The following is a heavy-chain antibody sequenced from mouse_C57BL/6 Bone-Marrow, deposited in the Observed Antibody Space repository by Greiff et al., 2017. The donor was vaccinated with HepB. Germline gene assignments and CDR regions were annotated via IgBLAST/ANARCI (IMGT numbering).Heavy chain of an antibody. CDR1: GYTFTSYG. Sequence: VQLQESGAELARPGASVKLSCKASGYTFTSYGISWVKQRTGQGLEWIGEIYPRSGNTYYNEKFKGKATLTADKSSSTAYMELRSLTSEDSAVYFCARPYYGKEAWFAYWGQGTLVTVSA. J-gene: IGHJ3*01. CDR3: ARPYYGKEAWFAY. CDR2: IYPRSGNT. D-gene: IGHD2-10*01. V-gene: IGHV1-81*01.